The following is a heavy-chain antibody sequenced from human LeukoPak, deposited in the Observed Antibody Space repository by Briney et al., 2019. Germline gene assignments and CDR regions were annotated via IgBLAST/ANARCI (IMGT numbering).Heavy chain of an antibody. J-gene: IGHJ5*02. CDR1: GYSFTAFY. CDR3: ARFASAAVRTNWFDP. Sequence: GASVKVFCKTSGYSFTAFYIHWVRQAPGQGLEWMGWIHPRRGDTNYAQKFQGRVTMTRDTSISTAYLDLSSLRSDDTAVYYCARFASAAVRTNWFDPWGQGTLVTVSS. CDR2: IHPRRGDT. D-gene: IGHD1-14*01. V-gene: IGHV1-2*02.